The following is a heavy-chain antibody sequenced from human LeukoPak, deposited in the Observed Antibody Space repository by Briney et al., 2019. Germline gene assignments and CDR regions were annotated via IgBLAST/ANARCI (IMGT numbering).Heavy chain of an antibody. V-gene: IGHV1-2*06. CDR2: INPNSGGT. Sequence: GDSVQVSCKASGYTFTGYYMHWVRQAPGQGLQWMGRINPNSGGTNYAQKFQGRVTMTRDTSISTAYMELSRLRSDDTAVYYCAREEGDGYNYSWGQGTLVTVSS. D-gene: IGHD5-24*01. CDR1: GYTFTGYY. CDR3: AREEGDGYNYS. J-gene: IGHJ4*02.